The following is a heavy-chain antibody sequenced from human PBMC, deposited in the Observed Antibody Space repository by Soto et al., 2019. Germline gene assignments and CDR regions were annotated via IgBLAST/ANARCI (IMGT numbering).Heavy chain of an antibody. J-gene: IGHJ3*02. D-gene: IGHD3-22*01. Sequence: PGESLKISCKGSGYSFTSYWIGWVRQMPGKGLEWMGIIYPGDSDTRYSPSFQGQVTISADKSISTAYLQWSSLKASDTAMYYCARSGYYYDSSGYDDGGAFDIWGQGTMVTVSS. V-gene: IGHV5-51*01. CDR3: ARSGYYYDSSGYDDGGAFDI. CDR1: GYSFTSYW. CDR2: IYPGDSDT.